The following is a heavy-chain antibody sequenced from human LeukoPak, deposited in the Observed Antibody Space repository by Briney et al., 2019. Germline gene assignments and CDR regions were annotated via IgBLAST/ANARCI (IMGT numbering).Heavy chain of an antibody. CDR1: VGTFSSSA. J-gene: IGHJ4*02. Sequence: SVKVSCKASVGTFSSSAISWVRQAPGQGLEWMGGVIPIFGTANYAQKLQGRGTITAEESTRTAYMELSSLRSEDTAVYYCARGVGEYYDSTRAGFDYWGQGTLVTVSS. D-gene: IGHD3-22*01. CDR3: ARGVGEYYDSTRAGFDY. V-gene: IGHV1-69*13. CDR2: VIPIFGTA.